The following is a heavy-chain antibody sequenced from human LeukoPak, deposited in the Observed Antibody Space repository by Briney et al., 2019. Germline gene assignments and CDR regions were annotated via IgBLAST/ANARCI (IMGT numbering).Heavy chain of an antibody. CDR3: AKPARTDYTDY. CDR1: GFTFSSYA. J-gene: IGHJ4*02. Sequence: GSLSLSCAASGFTFSSYAMNWVRRAPGKGLEWVSGINGSGGSTYYAGSVKGRFTISRDNSKSTLYLQMNSLRAEDTALYYCAKPARTDYTDYWGQGTLVTVSS. V-gene: IGHV3-23*01. D-gene: IGHD1-14*01. CDR2: INGSGGST.